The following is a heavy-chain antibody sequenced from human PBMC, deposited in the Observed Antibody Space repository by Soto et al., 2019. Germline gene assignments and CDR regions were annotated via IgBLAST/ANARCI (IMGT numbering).Heavy chain of an antibody. CDR2: ISAYNGNT. D-gene: IGHD2-15*01. J-gene: IGHJ4*02. CDR1: GYTFTSYG. CDR3: ARDLRLDCSGGSCYGVDTTHPDFDY. Sequence: GASVKVSCKASGYTFTSYGISWVRQAPGQGLEWMGWISAYNGNTNYAQKPQGRVTMTTDTSTSTAYMELRSLRSDDTAVYYCARDLRLDCSGGSCYGVDTTHPDFDYWGQGTLVTVSS. V-gene: IGHV1-18*01.